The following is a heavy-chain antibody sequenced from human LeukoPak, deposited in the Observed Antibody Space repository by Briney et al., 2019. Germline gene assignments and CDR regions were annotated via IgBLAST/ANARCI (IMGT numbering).Heavy chain of an antibody. J-gene: IGHJ4*02. CDR1: GGSISSYY. D-gene: IGHD6-19*01. CDR2: IYYSAST. Sequence: PSETLSLTCTDPGGSISSYYWSWIRQPPGKGLEWIGYIYYSASTNYITSLKSRFTISVDPYKNQFFLKLSSVTAADTAVYYCARDGLSSGFDYWGQGTLVTVSS. CDR3: ARDGLSSGFDY. V-gene: IGHV4-59*12.